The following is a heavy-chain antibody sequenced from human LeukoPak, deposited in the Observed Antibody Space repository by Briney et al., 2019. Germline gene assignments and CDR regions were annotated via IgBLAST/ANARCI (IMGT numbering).Heavy chain of an antibody. CDR3: ARGNVQRDFDY. D-gene: IGHD3-10*02. CDR2: ISAYNGNT. J-gene: IGHJ4*02. V-gene: IGHV1-18*01. CDR1: GYTFTSYG. Sequence: ASVKVSFKASGYTFTSYGISWVRQAPGQGLEWMGWISAYNGNTNYAQKFQGRVTMTRDTSTSTVYMELSSLRSEDTAVYYCARGNVQRDFDYWGQGTLVTVSS.